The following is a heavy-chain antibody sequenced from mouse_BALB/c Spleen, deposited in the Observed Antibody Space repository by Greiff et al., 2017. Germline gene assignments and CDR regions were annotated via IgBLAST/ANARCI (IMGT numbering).Heavy chain of an antibody. CDR2: INPSTGYT. V-gene: IGHV1-7*01. CDR1: GYTFTSYW. Sequence: VQLQPSGAELAKPGASVKMSCKASGYTFTSYWMHWVKQRPGQGLEWIGYINPSTGYTEYNQKFKDKATLTADKSSSTAYMQLSSLTSEDSAVYYCARCSYYYAMDYWSEGASDTVSS. CDR3: ARCSYYYAMDY. J-gene: IGHJ4*01.